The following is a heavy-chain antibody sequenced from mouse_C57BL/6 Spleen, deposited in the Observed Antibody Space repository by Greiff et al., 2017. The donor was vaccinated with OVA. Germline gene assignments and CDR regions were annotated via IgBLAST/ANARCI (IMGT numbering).Heavy chain of an antibody. CDR1: GYTFTDYE. CDR3: TRFFFPYYGSSYYAMDY. D-gene: IGHD1-1*01. V-gene: IGHV1-15*01. Sequence: QVQLQQSGAELVRPGASVTLSCKASGYTFTDYEMHWVKQTPVHGLEWIGAIDPETGGTAYNQKFKGKAILTADKSSSTAYMELRSLTSEDSAVYYCTRFFFPYYGSSYYAMDYWGQGTSVTVSS. CDR2: IDPETGGT. J-gene: IGHJ4*01.